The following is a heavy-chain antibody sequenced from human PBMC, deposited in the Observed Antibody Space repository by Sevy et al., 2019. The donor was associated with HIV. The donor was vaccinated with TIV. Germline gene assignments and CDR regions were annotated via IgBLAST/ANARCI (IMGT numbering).Heavy chain of an antibody. D-gene: IGHD4-17*01. CDR2: IYSGGST. Sequence: GGSLRLSCAASGFTVSSNYMSWVRQAPGKGLEWVSVIYSGGSTYYADSVKDSFSISRNNSKNTLYLQMSSLRAEDTAVYYCARDSPMTTVVTVGYYGMDVWGQGTTVTVSS. J-gene: IGHJ6*02. CDR1: GFTVSSNY. CDR3: ARDSPMTTVVTVGYYGMDV. V-gene: IGHV3-66*01.